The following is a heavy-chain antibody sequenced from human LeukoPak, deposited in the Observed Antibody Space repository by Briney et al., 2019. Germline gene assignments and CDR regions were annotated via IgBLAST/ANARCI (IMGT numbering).Heavy chain of an antibody. CDR1: GLSFSSYW. J-gene: IGHJ4*02. CDR2: INIDGSTT. Sequence: GGSLRLSCAASGLSFSSYWMHWVRQAPGKGLVWVSRINIDGSTTTYADSVKGRFTISRDNAKNTLSLQMNSLRADDTAVYYCISDHTGHDDYWGQGTLVTVSS. D-gene: IGHD1-1*01. CDR3: ISDHTGHDDY. V-gene: IGHV3-74*01.